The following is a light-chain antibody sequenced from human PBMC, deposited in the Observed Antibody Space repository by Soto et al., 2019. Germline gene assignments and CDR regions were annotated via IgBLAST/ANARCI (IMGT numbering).Light chain of an antibody. CDR3: QQHDNLPLT. CDR2: DAS. Sequence: DIPMTQSPSSLSATVGDRVIITCQASQDISNYLNWYQQKPGKAPKLLIFDASNLETGVPSRFSGSGSGTDFTFAISRLQPEDTATYYCQQHDNLPLTFGGGTKVEIK. V-gene: IGKV1-33*01. CDR1: QDISNY. J-gene: IGKJ4*01.